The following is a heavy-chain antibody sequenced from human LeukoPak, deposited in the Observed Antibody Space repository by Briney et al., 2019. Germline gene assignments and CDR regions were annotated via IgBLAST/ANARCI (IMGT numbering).Heavy chain of an antibody. V-gene: IGHV4-30-2*01. Sequence: PSETLSLTCAVPGGSISSGGYSWSWIRQPPGKGLEWIGYIYHSGSTYYNPSLKSRVTISVDRSKNQFSLKPSSVTAADTAVYYCARDRYSSSWYDDAFDIWGQGTMVTVSS. CDR1: GGSISSGGYS. CDR2: IYHSGST. CDR3: ARDRYSSSWYDDAFDI. D-gene: IGHD6-13*01. J-gene: IGHJ3*02.